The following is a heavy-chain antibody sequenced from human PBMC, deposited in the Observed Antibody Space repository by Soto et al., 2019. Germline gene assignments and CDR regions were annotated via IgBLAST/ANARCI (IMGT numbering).Heavy chain of an antibody. CDR1: GGSISSGGYY. CDR3: ARPPITMVRGVPANYYYYYGMDV. J-gene: IGHJ6*02. D-gene: IGHD3-10*01. Sequence: PSETLSLTCTVSGGSISSGGYYWSWIRQHPGKGLEWIGYIYYSGSTYYNPSLKSRVTISVDTSKNQFSLKLSSVTAADTAVYYCARPPITMVRGVPANYYYYYGMDVWGQGTTVTVSS. V-gene: IGHV4-31*03. CDR2: IYYSGST.